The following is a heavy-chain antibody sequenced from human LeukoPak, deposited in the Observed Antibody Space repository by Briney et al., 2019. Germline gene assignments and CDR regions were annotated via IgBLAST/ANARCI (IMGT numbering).Heavy chain of an antibody. D-gene: IGHD3-10*01. CDR3: ARDEGSGSYLDY. CDR1: GFSFSGYD. CDR2: ISGSGGST. J-gene: IGHJ4*02. V-gene: IGHV3-23*01. Sequence: GGSLRLSCAASGFSFSGYDMSWVRQAPGKGLEWVSAISGSGGSTYYADSVKGRFTISRDNSKNTLYLQMNSLRAEDRAVFYCARDEGSGSYLDYWGQGTLVAVSP.